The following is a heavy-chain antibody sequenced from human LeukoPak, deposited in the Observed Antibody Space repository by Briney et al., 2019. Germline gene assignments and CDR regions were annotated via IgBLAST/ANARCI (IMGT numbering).Heavy chain of an antibody. Sequence: SETLSLTCAVSGGSISSNNWWGWVRQPPGKGLEWIGEIYHSGSPNYNPSLKSRVTISVDKSRNHFSLNLSSVTAADTAVYYCARALGYCGSTKCNYGLDVWGQGTTVTVSS. CDR2: IYHSGSP. CDR3: ARALGYCGSTKCNYGLDV. CDR1: GGSISSNNW. D-gene: IGHD2-2*01. J-gene: IGHJ6*02. V-gene: IGHV4-4*02.